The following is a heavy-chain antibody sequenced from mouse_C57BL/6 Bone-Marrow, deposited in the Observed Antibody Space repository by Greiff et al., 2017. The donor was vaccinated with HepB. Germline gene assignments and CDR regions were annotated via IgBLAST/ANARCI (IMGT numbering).Heavy chain of an antibody. CDR1: GYTFTSYG. D-gene: IGHD4-1*01. Sequence: QVHVKQSGAELARPGASVKLSCKASGYTFTSYGISWVKQRTGQGLEWIGEIYPRSGNTYYNEKLKGKATLTADKSSSTAYMELRSLTSEDSAVYFCARLGAWFAYWGQGTLVTVSA. CDR3: ARLGAWFAY. V-gene: IGHV1-81*01. J-gene: IGHJ3*01. CDR2: IYPRSGNT.